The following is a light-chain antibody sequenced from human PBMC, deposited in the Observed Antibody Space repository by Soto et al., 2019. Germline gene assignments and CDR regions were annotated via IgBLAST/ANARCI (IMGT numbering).Light chain of an antibody. CDR2: DVS. CDR1: SSDVGGYKY. Sequence: QSALTQPASVSGSPGQSITISCTGTSSDVGGYKYVSWYQQHPGKAPKLVIYDVSNRPSGVSNRFSGSKSGNTASLTISGLQGEDEGDYYCCSYTTSSTYVFGTGTKLTVL. J-gene: IGLJ1*01. CDR3: CSYTTSSTYV. V-gene: IGLV2-14*03.